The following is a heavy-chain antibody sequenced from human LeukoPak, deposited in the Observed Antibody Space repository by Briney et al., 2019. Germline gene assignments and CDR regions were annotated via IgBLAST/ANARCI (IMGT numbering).Heavy chain of an antibody. Sequence: PSETLSLTCTVSGGSISSSSYYWGWIRQPPGKGLEWIGSIYYSGSTYYNPSLKSRVTISVDTSKNQFSLKLSSVTAADTAVYSXXXXXNYYGSGNAFDIWGQGTMVTVSS. V-gene: IGHV4-39*07. CDR2: IYYSGST. CDR3: XXXXNYYGSGNAFDI. CDR1: GGSISSSSYY. D-gene: IGHD3-10*01. J-gene: IGHJ3*02.